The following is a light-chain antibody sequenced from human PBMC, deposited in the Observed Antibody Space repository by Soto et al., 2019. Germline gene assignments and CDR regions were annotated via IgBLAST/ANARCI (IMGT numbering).Light chain of an antibody. CDR2: DTS. J-gene: IGKJ5*01. Sequence: FVLAQSPGTLSLSPCERATLSCRASQSLTNSFIAWYQQRPGQAPRLLICDTSSRASGIPDRFSGSGSGTDFTLTISRLETEDFAVFYCQQYGTSEIIFGQGTRLEIK. CDR3: QQYGTSEII. CDR1: QSLTNSF. V-gene: IGKV3-20*01.